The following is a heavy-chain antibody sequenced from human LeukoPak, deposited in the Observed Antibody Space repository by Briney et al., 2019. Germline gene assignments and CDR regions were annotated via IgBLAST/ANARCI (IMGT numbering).Heavy chain of an antibody. CDR1: GFTFSNYW. D-gene: IGHD3-22*01. CDR2: INPGDGSTT. V-gene: IGHV3-74*01. Sequence: PGGSLRLSCAASGFTFSNYWMNWVRQAPGKGLMWVSHINPGDGSTTGYADSVKGRFTVSRDNAKNTLYLQMSSLKDEDTAVYYCVRDGAGTIPYDLWGQGTLVTLFS. J-gene: IGHJ1*01. CDR3: VRDGAGTIPYDL.